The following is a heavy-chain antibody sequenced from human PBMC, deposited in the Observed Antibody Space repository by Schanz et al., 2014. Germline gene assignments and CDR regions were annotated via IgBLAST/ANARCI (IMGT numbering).Heavy chain of an antibody. V-gene: IGHV1-18*01. CDR2: ITAYNGDT. Sequence: QVQLVQSGAEVKKPGASVKVSCKASGYTFTSHGISWVRQAPGQGLEWMGWITAYNGDTNYALKLQGRVTMTTDTSTGTAYMELSGRRSEDTAVYYCAGAYDSSGYYFDYWGQGTLVTVSS. J-gene: IGHJ4*02. CDR1: GYTFTSHG. D-gene: IGHD3-22*01. CDR3: AGAYDSSGYYFDY.